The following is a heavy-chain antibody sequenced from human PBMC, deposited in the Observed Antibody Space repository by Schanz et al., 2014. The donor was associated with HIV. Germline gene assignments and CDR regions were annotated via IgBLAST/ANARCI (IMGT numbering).Heavy chain of an antibody. J-gene: IGHJ5*02. CDR3: AKDSTYDILAGYYKGGNWFDP. D-gene: IGHD3-9*01. CDR2: IHGGGGMP. Sequence: EVQLLESGGGVVQPGGSLRLSCAASGFTFSTYAMTWVRQTPGKGLEWVASIHGGGGMPFYADFVKGRFTVSRDNSKNALYLQMNSLRAEDTAVYYCAKDSTYDILAGYYKGGNWFDPWGQGTLVTVSS. CDR1: GFTFSTYA. V-gene: IGHV3-23*01.